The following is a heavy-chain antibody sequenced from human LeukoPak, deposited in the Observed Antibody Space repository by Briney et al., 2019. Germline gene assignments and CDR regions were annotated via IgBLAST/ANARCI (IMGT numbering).Heavy chain of an antibody. J-gene: IGHJ4*02. V-gene: IGHV4-39*01. CDR1: GASISSVGAY. CDR2: ISYSGTT. CDR3: ARHVSRSFDF. Sequence: PSETLSLTCTVSGASISSVGAYWAWIRQPPGKGLESNGSISYSGTTSYTPSLKSRVTISVDTSENQFSLSLSSVTATDTAVYYCARHVSRSFDFWGQGTLVTVSS.